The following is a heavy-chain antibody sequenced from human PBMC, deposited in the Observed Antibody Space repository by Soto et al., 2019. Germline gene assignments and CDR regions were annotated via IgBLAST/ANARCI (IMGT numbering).Heavy chain of an antibody. CDR3: AREKPTYYDILTGYYNVNGGFGMDV. D-gene: IGHD3-9*01. Sequence: GGSLRLSCAASGFTFSSYGMHWVRQAPGKGLEWVAVIWYDGSNKYYADSVKGRFTISRDNSKNTLYLQMNSLRAEDTAVYYCAREKPTYYDILTGYYNVNGGFGMDVWGQGTTVTSP. CDR1: GFTFSSYG. J-gene: IGHJ6*02. V-gene: IGHV3-33*01. CDR2: IWYDGSNK.